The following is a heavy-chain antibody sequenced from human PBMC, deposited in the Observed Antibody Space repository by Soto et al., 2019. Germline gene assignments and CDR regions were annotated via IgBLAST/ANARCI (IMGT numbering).Heavy chain of an antibody. Sequence: EVQLVESGGGLVKPGGSLRLSCAASGFTFSSYSMNWVRQAPGKGLEWVANIKHDGSERYYVDSVKGRFTISRDNAKNSLYLQMNSLRAEDTAVYYCARGSLVVTTIRHYYGMDVWGQGTTVTVSS. CDR2: IKHDGSER. D-gene: IGHD5-12*01. CDR3: ARGSLVVTTIRHYYGMDV. J-gene: IGHJ6*02. V-gene: IGHV3-7*03. CDR1: GFTFSSYS.